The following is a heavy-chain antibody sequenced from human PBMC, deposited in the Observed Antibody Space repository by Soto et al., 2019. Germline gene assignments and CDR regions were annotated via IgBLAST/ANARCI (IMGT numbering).Heavy chain of an antibody. D-gene: IGHD6-19*01. CDR3: ARMYSSGSGWFHP. J-gene: IGHJ5*02. V-gene: IGHV4-31*03. CDR2: FYSSGSI. CDR1: GYFIGAGGYY. Sequence: QIELQESGPGLVKPSQTLSLTCFVSGYFIGAGGYYWCWIRHHPGKGLEWIGSFYSSGSIIYNPSLRSRVSISGDMSTNQFSMSLTSVTAADTARYYCARMYSSGSGWFHPWGQGTLVTVSS.